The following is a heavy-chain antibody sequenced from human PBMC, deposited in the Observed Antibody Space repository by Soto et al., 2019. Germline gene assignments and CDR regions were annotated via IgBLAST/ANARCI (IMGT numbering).Heavy chain of an antibody. CDR1: GGSISSGGYY. Sequence: SETLSLTCTVSGGSISSGGYYWSWIRQHPGKGLEWIGYIYYSGSTYYNPSLKSRVTISVDTSKNQFSLKLSSVTAADTAVYYCARVKGWHYYDSSGYYSVAFWAQGTLVTVSS. D-gene: IGHD3-22*01. V-gene: IGHV4-31*03. J-gene: IGHJ4*02. CDR3: ARVKGWHYYDSSGYYSVAF. CDR2: IYYSGST.